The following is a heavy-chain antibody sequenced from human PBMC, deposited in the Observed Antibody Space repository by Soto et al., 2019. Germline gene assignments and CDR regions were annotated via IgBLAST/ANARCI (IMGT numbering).Heavy chain of an antibody. CDR1: GFAFSSYA. J-gene: IGHJ6*02. Sequence: GGSLRLSCTASGFAFSSYAMNWVSQAPGKGLEWVSGIVDTGGRTFYADSVKGRFTISRDNAKNTLYLEMNSLRAEDTAIYYCAPVPAASSYYNTDVWGQGTTVTVSS. CDR3: APVPAASSYYNTDV. V-gene: IGHV3-23*01. CDR2: IVDTGGRT. D-gene: IGHD2-2*01.